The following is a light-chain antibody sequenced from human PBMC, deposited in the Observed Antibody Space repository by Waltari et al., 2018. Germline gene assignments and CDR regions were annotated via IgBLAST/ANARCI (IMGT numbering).Light chain of an antibody. CDR2: DAS. CDR1: QSVGRT. J-gene: IGKJ1*01. Sequence: EIVLTQSPASLSLSPGDRATLSCRASQSVGRTLAWYQQRPGQAPRLLIYDASRRATGIPDRFSGSGSGTDFSLTISRLEPEDCAVYYCQKYGTRPATFGQGTKVEVK. CDR3: QKYGTRPAT. V-gene: IGKV3-20*01.